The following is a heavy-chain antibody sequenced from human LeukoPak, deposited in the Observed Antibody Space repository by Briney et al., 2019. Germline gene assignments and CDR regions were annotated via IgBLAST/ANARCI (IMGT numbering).Heavy chain of an antibody. Sequence: PRRSLRLSCAASGFTVSSNYMSWVRQAPGKGLEWVSVIYSGGSTYYADSVKGRFTISRDNSKNTLYLQMNSLRAEDTAVYYCARDSDSSGYSPFDIWGQGTMVTVSS. J-gene: IGHJ3*02. V-gene: IGHV3-53*01. CDR1: GFTVSSNY. CDR2: IYSGGST. CDR3: ARDSDSSGYSPFDI. D-gene: IGHD3-22*01.